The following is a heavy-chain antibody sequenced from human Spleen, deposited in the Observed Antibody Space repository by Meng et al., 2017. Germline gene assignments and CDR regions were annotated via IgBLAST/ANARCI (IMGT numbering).Heavy chain of an antibody. D-gene: IGHD1-1*01. CDR3: AKDREGTTADYFDY. J-gene: IGHJ4*02. CDR1: GFTFSRYA. Sequence: GGSLRLSCAASGFTFSRYAMTWVRQAPGKGLEWVSAISGSGVSTYYADSVKGRFTISRDNSKNTLYLQMNSLRAEDTAVYYCAKDREGTTADYFDYWGQGTLVTSPQ. V-gene: IGHV3-23*01. CDR2: ISGSGVST.